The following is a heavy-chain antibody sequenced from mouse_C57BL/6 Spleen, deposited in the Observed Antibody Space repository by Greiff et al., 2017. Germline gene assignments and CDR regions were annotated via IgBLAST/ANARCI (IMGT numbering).Heavy chain of an antibody. CDR1: GYAFSSSW. CDR2: IYPGDGDT. V-gene: IGHV1-82*01. D-gene: IGHD2-4*01. J-gene: IGHJ3*01. CDR3: ARYDYDKDGFAY. Sequence: VQLQQSGPELVKPGASVKISCKASGYAFSSSWMNWVKQRPGKGLEWIGRIYPGDGDTNYNGKFKGKDTLTADKSSSTAYMQLSSLTSEDSAVYFCARYDYDKDGFAYWGQGTLVTVSA.